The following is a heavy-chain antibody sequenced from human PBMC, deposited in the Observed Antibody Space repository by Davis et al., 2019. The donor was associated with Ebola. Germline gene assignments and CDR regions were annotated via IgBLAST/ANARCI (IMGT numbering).Heavy chain of an antibody. J-gene: IGHJ4*02. Sequence: GESLKISCKGSGYSFTSYWISWVRQMPGKGLEWMGRIDPSDSYTNYSPSFQGHVTISADKSISTAYLQWSSLKASDTAMYYCARRNYYGSGSQYSHFDYWGQGILVTVSS. V-gene: IGHV5-10-1*01. CDR1: GYSFTSYW. D-gene: IGHD3-10*01. CDR3: ARRNYYGSGSQYSHFDY. CDR2: IDPSDSYT.